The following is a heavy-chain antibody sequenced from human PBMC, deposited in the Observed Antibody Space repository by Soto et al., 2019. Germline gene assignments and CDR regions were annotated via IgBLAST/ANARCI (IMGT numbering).Heavy chain of an antibody. CDR1: GFTFSNAW. D-gene: IGHD5-12*01. J-gene: IGHJ6*02. Sequence: PGGSLRLSCAASGFTFSNAWMSWVRQAPGKGLEWVGRIKSKTDGGTTDYAAPVKGRFTISRDDSKNTLYLQMNSLKTEDTAVYYCTTESNVAVDIVATIGYYYYYYGMDVWGQGTTVTVSS. CDR3: TTESNVAVDIVATIGYYYYYYGMDV. V-gene: IGHV3-15*01. CDR2: IKSKTDGGTT.